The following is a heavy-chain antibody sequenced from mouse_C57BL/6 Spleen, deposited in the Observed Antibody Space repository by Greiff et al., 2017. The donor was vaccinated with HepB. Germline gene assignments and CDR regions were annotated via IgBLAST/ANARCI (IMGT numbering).Heavy chain of an antibody. CDR1: GYTFTGYW. Sequence: VQLQQSGAELMKPGASVKLSCKATGYTFTGYWIEWVKQRPGHGLEWIGEILPGSGSTNYNEKFKGKATFTADTYSNTAYMQLRSLTTEDSAIYYCASHHYYGSSYPFAYWGQGTLVTVSA. CDR3: ASHHYYGSSYPFAY. J-gene: IGHJ3*01. D-gene: IGHD1-1*01. CDR2: ILPGSGST. V-gene: IGHV1-9*01.